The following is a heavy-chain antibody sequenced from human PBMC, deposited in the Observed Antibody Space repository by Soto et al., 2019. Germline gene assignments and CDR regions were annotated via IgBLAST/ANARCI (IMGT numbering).Heavy chain of an antibody. CDR1: GGTFSSYT. V-gene: IGHV1-69*08. D-gene: IGHD6-19*01. J-gene: IGHJ4*02. CDR2: IIPILGIA. CDR3: ARDEAVAATPIDY. Sequence: QVQLVQSGAEVKKPGSSVKVSCKASGGTFSSYTISWVRQAPGQGLEWMGRIIPILGIANYAQKFQGRVTXTXDXSTSTAYMELSSLRSEDTAVYYCARDEAVAATPIDYWGQGTLVTVSS.